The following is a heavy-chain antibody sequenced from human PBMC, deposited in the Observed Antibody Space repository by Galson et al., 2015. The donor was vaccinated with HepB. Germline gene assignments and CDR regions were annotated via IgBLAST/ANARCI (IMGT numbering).Heavy chain of an antibody. V-gene: IGHV1-18*01. J-gene: IGHJ4*02. D-gene: IGHD3-22*01. CDR2: ISAYNGNT. CDR1: GGTFSSYA. CDR3: ARVGSGTMIVPEDY. Sequence: SVKVSCKASGGTFSSYAISWVRQAPGQGLEWMGWISAYNGNTNYAQKLQGRVTMTTDTSTSTAYMELRSLRSDDTAVYYCARVGSGTMIVPEDYWGQGTLVTVSS.